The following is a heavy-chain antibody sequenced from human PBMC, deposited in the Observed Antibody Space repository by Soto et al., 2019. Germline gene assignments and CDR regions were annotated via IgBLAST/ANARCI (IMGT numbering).Heavy chain of an antibody. CDR3: ARGILMEETFYLDY. CDR2: INPNSGGT. Sequence: GASVKVSCKASGYTFTGYYMHWVRQAPGQGLEWMGWINPNSGGTNYAQKFQGWVTMTRDTSISTAYMELSRLRSDDTAVYYCARGILMEETFYLDYWGQGTLVTVSS. CDR1: GYTFTGYY. D-gene: IGHD2-8*01. J-gene: IGHJ4*02. V-gene: IGHV1-2*04.